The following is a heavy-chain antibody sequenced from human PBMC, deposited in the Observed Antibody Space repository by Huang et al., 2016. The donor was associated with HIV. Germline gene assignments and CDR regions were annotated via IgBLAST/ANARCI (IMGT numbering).Heavy chain of an antibody. CDR3: ARGGGYYDILSDY. V-gene: IGHV3-11*04. Sequence: QVQLVESGGGLVKPGGSLRLSCAASGFTFSDYYMRWIRPAPGKGLEWVSDNSSSGSTIYDADSGKCRFTISRDKAKNSLYLQMNSRRAEDTAVYYCARGGGYYDILSDYWGQGTLVTVSS. CDR1: GFTFSDYY. J-gene: IGHJ4*02. CDR2: NSSSGSTI. D-gene: IGHD3-9*01.